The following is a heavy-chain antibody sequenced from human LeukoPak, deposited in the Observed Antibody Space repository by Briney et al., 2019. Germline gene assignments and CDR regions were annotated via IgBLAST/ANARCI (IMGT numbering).Heavy chain of an antibody. Sequence: GGSLRLSCAASGFTFNSYAMTWVRQAPGKGLEWVSTISGTDSGTYYADSVKGRFTISRDNSKNTLYLQMNSLRAEDTAIYYCTKVKFRGEVDYWGRGTLVTVSS. J-gene: IGHJ4*02. V-gene: IGHV3-23*01. CDR2: ISGTDSGT. D-gene: IGHD3-10*01. CDR1: GFTFNSYA. CDR3: TKVKFRGEVDY.